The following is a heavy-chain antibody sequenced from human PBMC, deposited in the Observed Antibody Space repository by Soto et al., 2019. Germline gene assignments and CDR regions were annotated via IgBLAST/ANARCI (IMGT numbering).Heavy chain of an antibody. Sequence: QVQLQESGPGLVKPSETLSLTCTVSGGSISSYYWSWIRQPPGKGLEWIGYIYYSGSTNYNPSLKSRVTISVDTSKTQFSLKLSPVIAADAAVYYCARRYGYSFDYWGQGTLVTVSS. CDR1: GGSISSYY. J-gene: IGHJ4*02. V-gene: IGHV4-59*08. CDR2: IYYSGST. CDR3: ARRYGYSFDY. D-gene: IGHD1-1*01.